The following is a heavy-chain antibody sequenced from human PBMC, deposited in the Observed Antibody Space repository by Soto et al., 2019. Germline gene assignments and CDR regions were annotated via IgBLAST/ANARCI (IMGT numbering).Heavy chain of an antibody. Sequence: PSETLSLTCTVSGGSISSYYWSWIQQPPGKGLEWIGYIYYSGSTNYNPSLKSRVTISVDTSKNQFSLKLSSVTAADTAVYYCARLLWFGELLPFYGTDVWGQGTTVTVSS. D-gene: IGHD3-10*01. CDR1: GGSISSYY. J-gene: IGHJ6*02. CDR3: ARLLWFGELLPFYGTDV. CDR2: IYYSGST. V-gene: IGHV4-59*01.